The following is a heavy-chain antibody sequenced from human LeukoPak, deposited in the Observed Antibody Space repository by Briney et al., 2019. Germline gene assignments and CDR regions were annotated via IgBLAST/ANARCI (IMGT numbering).Heavy chain of an antibody. D-gene: IGHD3-22*01. CDR1: GFTFSSHS. CDR2: ISSSSSTI. CDR3: AKSPAYYFDTSGFSDAFDL. V-gene: IGHV3-48*01. Sequence: PGGSLRLSCAASGFTFSSHSMNWVRQAPGKGLEWVSYISSSSSTIYYADSVKGRFTISRDNSRNTLYLQMNSLGAEDTAVYYCAKSPAYYFDTSGFSDAFDLWGQGTMVTVSS. J-gene: IGHJ3*01.